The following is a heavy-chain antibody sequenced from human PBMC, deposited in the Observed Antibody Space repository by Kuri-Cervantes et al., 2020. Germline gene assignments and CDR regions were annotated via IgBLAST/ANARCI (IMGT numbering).Heavy chain of an antibody. D-gene: IGHD2/OR15-2a*01. J-gene: IGHJ6*02. CDR3: AKIIEADLASYWYGMDV. V-gene: IGHV3-23*01. Sequence: GESLQISCAASGFPFSSYAMSWVRQAQGKGLEAFSSISGSGDDTYYSDSVKGRFTISRDNFKNTMYLQMNSLRAEDTAVYYCAKIIEADLASYWYGMDVWGQGTTVTVSS. CDR2: ISGSGDDT. CDR1: GFPFSSYA.